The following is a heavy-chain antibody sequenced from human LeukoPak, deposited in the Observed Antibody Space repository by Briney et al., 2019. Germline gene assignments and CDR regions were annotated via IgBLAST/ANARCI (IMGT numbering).Heavy chain of an antibody. CDR1: GYTFTSYG. CDR3: ARDRTMTTVTTLDY. J-gene: IGHJ4*02. CDR2: ISAYNGNT. V-gene: IGHV1-18*01. Sequence: GASVKVSCKASGYTFTSYGISWVRQAPGQGLEWMGWISAYNGNTNYAQKLQGRVTMTTDTSTSTAYMELRSLRSDDTAVYYCARDRTMTTVTTLDYWGQGTLVTVSS. D-gene: IGHD4-17*01.